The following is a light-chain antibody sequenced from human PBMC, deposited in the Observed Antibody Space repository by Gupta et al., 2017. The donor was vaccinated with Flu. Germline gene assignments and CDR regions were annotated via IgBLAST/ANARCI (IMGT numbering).Light chain of an antibody. CDR1: QSVANSH. CDR3: QQYDTSPLT. J-gene: IGKJ4*01. V-gene: IGKV3-20*01. Sequence: EMVLTQPPGTWSLSPGESATLSCRASQSVANSHLAWHQQKPGQAPRLVIHGISNRATGIPDRFSGSGSGTDFTLTISRLEPEDFAVYFCQQYDTSPLTFGGGTRVEIK. CDR2: GIS.